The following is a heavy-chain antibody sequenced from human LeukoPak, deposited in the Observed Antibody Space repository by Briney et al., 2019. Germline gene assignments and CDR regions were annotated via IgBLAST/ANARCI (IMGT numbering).Heavy chain of an antibody. CDR1: GFTFSTYA. CDR3: ARGRKYSYGTYYYGLDV. Sequence: SGGSLRLSCVASGFTFSTYAMHWVRQAPGKGLEWVAVILYDGNNKYYADSVKGRFTISRDNSKNTLYLQMNSLRAEDTAVYCCARGRKYSYGTYYYGLDVWGQGTTVTVCS. CDR2: ILYDGNNK. V-gene: IGHV3-30-3*01. D-gene: IGHD5-18*01. J-gene: IGHJ6*02.